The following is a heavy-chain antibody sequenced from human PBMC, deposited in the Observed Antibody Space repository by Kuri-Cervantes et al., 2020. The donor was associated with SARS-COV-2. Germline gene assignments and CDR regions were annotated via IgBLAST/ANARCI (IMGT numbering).Heavy chain of an antibody. Sequence: GESLKISCAASGITFSSYGMHWVRQAPGKGLEWVAVIWYDGSNKYYADSVKGRFTISRDNSKNTLYLQMNSLRAEDTAVYYCAREMRGSGNGYGMDVWGQGTTVTVSS. CDR2: IWYDGSNK. CDR3: AREMRGSGNGYGMDV. CDR1: GITFSSYG. J-gene: IGHJ6*02. V-gene: IGHV3-33*01. D-gene: IGHD3-10*01.